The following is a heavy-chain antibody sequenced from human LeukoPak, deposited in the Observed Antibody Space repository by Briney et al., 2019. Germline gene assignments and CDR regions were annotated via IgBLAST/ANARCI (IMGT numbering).Heavy chain of an antibody. J-gene: IGHJ4*02. CDR1: GGSIGSSSYY. D-gene: IGHD3-3*01. CDR3: ARGWLGGGLDY. CDR2: IYYSGST. V-gene: IGHV4-39*07. Sequence: PSETLSLTCTVSGGSIGSSSYYWGWIRQPPGKGLEWIGSIYYSGSTYYNPSLKSRVTISVDTSKNQFSLKLSSVTAADTAVYYCARGWLGGGLDYWGQGTLVTVSS.